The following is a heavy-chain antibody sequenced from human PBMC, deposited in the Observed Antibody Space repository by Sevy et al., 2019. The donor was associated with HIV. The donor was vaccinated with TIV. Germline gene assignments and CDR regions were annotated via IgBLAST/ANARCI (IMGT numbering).Heavy chain of an antibody. CDR1: GYTVTGYY. Sequence: ASVKVSCKASGYTVTGYYIHWVRQAPGQGLEWMGWINPNSGGTNYAQKFQGRVTMTRDTSISTAYMELSRLRSDDTAVYYCSRVGYFDWLLPFDYWGQGTLVTVSS. D-gene: IGHD3-9*01. CDR2: INPNSGGT. CDR3: SRVGYFDWLLPFDY. V-gene: IGHV1-2*02. J-gene: IGHJ4*02.